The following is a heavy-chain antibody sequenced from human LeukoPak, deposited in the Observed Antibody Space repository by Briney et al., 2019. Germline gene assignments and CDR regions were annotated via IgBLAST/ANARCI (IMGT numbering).Heavy chain of an antibody. CDR3: ARRGEYQLPYRDY. CDR2: IYYSGST. Sequence: SETLSLTCTVSGGSISSSSYYWGWISQPPGKGLEWIGSIYYSGSTYYNPSLKSRVTISVDTSKNQFSLKLSSVTAADTAVYYCARRGEYQLPYRDYWGQGTLVTVSS. V-gene: IGHV4-39*01. D-gene: IGHD2-2*02. CDR1: GGSISSSSYY. J-gene: IGHJ4*02.